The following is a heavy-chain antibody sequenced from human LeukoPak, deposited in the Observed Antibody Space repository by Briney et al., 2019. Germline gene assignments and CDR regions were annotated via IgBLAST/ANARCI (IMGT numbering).Heavy chain of an antibody. J-gene: IGHJ6*02. CDR3: ATYGSSYGMDV. V-gene: IGHV4-30-4*01. D-gene: IGHD6-6*01. CDR1: GGSISSGDYY. Sequence: PSQTLSLTCTVSGGSISSGDYYWSWIRHPPGKGLEWIGYIYYSGSTYYNPSLKSRVTISVDTSKNQFSLKLSSVTAADTAVYYCATYGSSYGMDVWGQGTTVTVSS. CDR2: IYYSGST.